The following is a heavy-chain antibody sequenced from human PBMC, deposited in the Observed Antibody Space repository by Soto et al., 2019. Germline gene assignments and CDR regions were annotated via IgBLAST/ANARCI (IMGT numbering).Heavy chain of an antibody. V-gene: IGHV3-23*01. CDR1: GFTFSSYA. CDR2: ISGSGGNT. CDR3: AKEIRSGSYYGMDV. Sequence: GGSLRLSCAASGFTFSSYAMSWVRQAPGKGLEWVSAISGSGGNTNYADSVKGRFTISRDNFKSTLYLQMNSLRAEDTAVYYCAKEIRSGSYYGMDVWGQGTTVTVSS. J-gene: IGHJ6*02. D-gene: IGHD1-26*01.